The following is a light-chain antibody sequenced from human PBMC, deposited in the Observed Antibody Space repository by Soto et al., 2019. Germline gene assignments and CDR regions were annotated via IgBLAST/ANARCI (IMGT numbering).Light chain of an antibody. CDR1: SSDVGSYNL. J-gene: IGLJ2*01. Sequence: QAVVTQPASVSGSPGQSITISCTGTSSDVGSYNLVSWYQQHPGKAPKLMIYEGSKRPSGVSNRFSGSKSGNTASLTISGLQAEDEADYYCCSYAGSSTFGPNVVFGGGTQLTVL. CDR3: CSYAGSSTFGPNVV. V-gene: IGLV2-23*03. CDR2: EGS.